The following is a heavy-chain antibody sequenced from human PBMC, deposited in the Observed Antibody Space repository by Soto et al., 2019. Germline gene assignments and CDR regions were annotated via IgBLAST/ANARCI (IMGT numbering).Heavy chain of an antibody. Sequence: GASVKVSCKASGYTFTSYDINWVRQATGQGLEWMGWINPNSGGTNYAQKFQGWVTMTRDTSISTAYMELSRLRSDDTAVYYCARDLRYCSSTSCYVSAFDIWGQGTMVTVSS. D-gene: IGHD2-2*01. V-gene: IGHV1-2*04. CDR1: GYTFTSYD. J-gene: IGHJ3*02. CDR3: ARDLRYCSSTSCYVSAFDI. CDR2: INPNSGGT.